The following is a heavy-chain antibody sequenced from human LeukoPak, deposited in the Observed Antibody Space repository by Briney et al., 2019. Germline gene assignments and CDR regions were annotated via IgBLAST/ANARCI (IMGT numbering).Heavy chain of an antibody. J-gene: IGHJ4*02. CDR3: ARSGGYGDYSPV. CDR2: ISYSGTA. V-gene: IGHV4-59*13. CDR1: GGAINHYY. Sequence: SETLSLTCTVSGGAINHYYCSWIRQSPGKGLEWIGHISYSGTATYRPSLKSRVTISVDTSKNQFSLRLTSVTAVDTAVYFCARSGGYGDYSPVWSQGTLVTVSS. D-gene: IGHD5-12*01.